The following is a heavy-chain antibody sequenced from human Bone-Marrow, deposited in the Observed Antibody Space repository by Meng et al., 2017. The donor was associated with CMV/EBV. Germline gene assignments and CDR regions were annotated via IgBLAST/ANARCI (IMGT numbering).Heavy chain of an antibody. Sequence: GESLKISCAASGFTFSTYAMHWVRQAPGKGLQWVAVISYDGSNEYYADSVKGRFTISRDNSKNTLYLQMNSLRAEDTAVYYCARPFYYGGNHDAFAIWGQGKMVNVSS. J-gene: IGHJ3*02. V-gene: IGHV3-30-3*01. CDR2: ISYDGSNE. CDR1: GFTFSTYA. D-gene: IGHD4-23*01. CDR3: ARPFYYGGNHDAFAI.